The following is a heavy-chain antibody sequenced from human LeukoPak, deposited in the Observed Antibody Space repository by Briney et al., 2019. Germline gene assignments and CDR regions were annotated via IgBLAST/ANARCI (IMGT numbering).Heavy chain of an antibody. CDR2: ISSSGSYI. J-gene: IGHJ6*04. CDR3: AELGITMIGGV. V-gene: IGHV3-21*01. Sequence: GSLRLSCAASGFTFSSYSMNWVRQAPGKGLEWVSSISSSGSYIYHADSVKGRFTISRDNAKNSLYLQMNSLRAEDTAVYYCAELGITMIGGVWGKGTTVTISS. D-gene: IGHD3-10*02. CDR1: GFTFSSYS.